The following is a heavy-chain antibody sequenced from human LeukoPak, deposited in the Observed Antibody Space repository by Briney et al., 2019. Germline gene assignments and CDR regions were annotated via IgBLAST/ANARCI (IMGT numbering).Heavy chain of an antibody. CDR2: LYTSGST. V-gene: IGHV4-4*07. CDR3: ARDSYYDSSGYFNDTFDM. Sequence: SETLSLTCTVSGGSISSYYWSWIRQPAGKGLEWIGRLYTSGSTNYNPSLKSRITISVDPSKNQFSLKLSSVTAADTAVYYCARDSYYDSSGYFNDTFDMWGQGTVVTVSS. J-gene: IGHJ3*02. D-gene: IGHD3-22*01. CDR1: GGSISSYY.